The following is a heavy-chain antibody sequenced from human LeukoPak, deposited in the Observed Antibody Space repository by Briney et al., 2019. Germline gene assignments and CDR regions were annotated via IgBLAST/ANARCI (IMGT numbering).Heavy chain of an antibody. CDR3: ARGGGLDV. J-gene: IGHJ6*02. D-gene: IGHD3-16*01. CDR1: GFTFSGYS. CDR2: INHNGNVN. V-gene: IGHV3-7*03. Sequence: GGSLRLSCAASGFTFSGYSMNWALQAPGKGLEWVASINHNGNVNYYVDSVKGRFTISRDNAKNSLYLQMSNLRAEDTAVYFCARGGGLDVWGQGATVTVSS.